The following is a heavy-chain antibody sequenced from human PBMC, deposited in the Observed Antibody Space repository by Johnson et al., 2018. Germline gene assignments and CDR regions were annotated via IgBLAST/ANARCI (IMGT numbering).Heavy chain of an antibody. CDR2: ITTSGSTI. D-gene: IGHD6-19*01. Sequence: VQLVESGGGLVKPGGSXRLSCAASGFIFSNYYMSWIRQAPGKGLEWVSDITTSGSTIYYADSLKGRFTISRDNAKKSLYLQMNSLRAEDTAVYYCARYPVAGEVWYFDLWGRGTLVTVSS. CDR3: ARYPVAGEVWYFDL. V-gene: IGHV3-11*04. CDR1: GFIFSNYY. J-gene: IGHJ2*01.